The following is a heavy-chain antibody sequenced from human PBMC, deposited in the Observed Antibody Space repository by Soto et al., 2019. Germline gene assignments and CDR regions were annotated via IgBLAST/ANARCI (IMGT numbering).Heavy chain of an antibody. CDR1: GFTFSSYA. Sequence: GGSLRLSCAASGFTFSSYAMHWVRQAPGKGLEWVAVISYDGSNKYYADSVKGRFTISRDNSKNTLYLQMNSLRAEDTAVYYCARDLRYYDSRGSSRWGQGTLVTVSS. CDR3: ARDLRYYDSRGSSR. J-gene: IGHJ4*02. D-gene: IGHD3-22*01. V-gene: IGHV3-30-3*01. CDR2: ISYDGSNK.